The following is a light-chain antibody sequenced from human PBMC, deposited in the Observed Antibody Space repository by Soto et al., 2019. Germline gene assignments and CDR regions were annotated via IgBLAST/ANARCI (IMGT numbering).Light chain of an antibody. Sequence: EIVLTQSPGTVSLSPGERATLSCRASQRVSSGYLAWYQQKPGQAPRLLIYGASNRATDIPDRFSGRGSGTDFTLTISRLEPEDFAVYYCQQYGSSPPSSTFGQGTRLEIK. CDR1: QRVSSGY. V-gene: IGKV3-20*01. CDR3: QQYGSSPPSST. CDR2: GAS. J-gene: IGKJ5*01.